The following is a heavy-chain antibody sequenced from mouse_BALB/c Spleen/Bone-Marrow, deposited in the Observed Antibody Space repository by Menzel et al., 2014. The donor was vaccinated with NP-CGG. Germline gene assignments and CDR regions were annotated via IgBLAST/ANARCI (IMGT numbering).Heavy chain of an antibody. D-gene: IGHD1-1*01. Sequence: EVQVVESGGGLVQPGGSLKLSCATSGFTFSDYYMYWVRQTPEKRLEWVAYISNGGGSTYYPDTVKGRFTISRDNAKNTLYLQMSRLKSEDTAMYYCARHRYSGSSYEDAMDYWGQGTSVTVSS. CDR2: ISNGGGST. J-gene: IGHJ4*01. CDR3: ARHRYSGSSYEDAMDY. CDR1: GFTFSDYY. V-gene: IGHV5-12*02.